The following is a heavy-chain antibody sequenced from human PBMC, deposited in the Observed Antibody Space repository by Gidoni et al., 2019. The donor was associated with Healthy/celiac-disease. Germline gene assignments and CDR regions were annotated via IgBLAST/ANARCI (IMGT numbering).Heavy chain of an antibody. Sequence: ITLMASGPTLVKHTQTLTLPCTFSGFSLSTSGVGVAWIRQPPGKSLEWLALIYWDDDKRYSPSLKSRLTITKDTSKNQVVLTMTNMDPVDTATYYCAHSDGETNFDYWGQGTLVTVSS. CDR2: IYWDDDK. CDR1: GFSLSTSGVG. J-gene: IGHJ4*02. D-gene: IGHD3-10*01. V-gene: IGHV2-5*02. CDR3: AHSDGETNFDY.